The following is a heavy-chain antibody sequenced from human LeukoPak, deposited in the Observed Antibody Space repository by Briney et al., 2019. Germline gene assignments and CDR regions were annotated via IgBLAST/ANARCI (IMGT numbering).Heavy chain of an antibody. CDR3: ARDTSRRYCSSTSCYRFDP. CDR2: IYTSGST. V-gene: IGHV4-4*07. D-gene: IGHD2-2*02. CDR1: GGSISSYY. J-gene: IGHJ5*02. Sequence: PSETLSLTCTVSGGSISSYYWSWIRQPAGKGLEWIGRIYTSGSTNYNPSLKSRVTMSVDTSKNQFSLKLSSVTAADTAVYYCARDTSRRYCSSTSCYRFDPWGQGTLVTVSS.